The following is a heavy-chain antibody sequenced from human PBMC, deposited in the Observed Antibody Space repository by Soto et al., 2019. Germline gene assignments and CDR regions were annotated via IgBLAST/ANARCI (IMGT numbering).Heavy chain of an antibody. CDR1: GGSFSGYY. V-gene: IGHV4-34*01. Sequence: SETLCLSCAVYGGSFSGYYWSWIRQPPGKGLEWIGEINHSGSTNYNPSLKSRVTISVDTSKNQFSLKLSSVTAADTAVYYCASRSMGGDYWGQGTLVTVSS. CDR2: INHSGST. D-gene: IGHD3-16*01. J-gene: IGHJ4*02. CDR3: ASRSMGGDY.